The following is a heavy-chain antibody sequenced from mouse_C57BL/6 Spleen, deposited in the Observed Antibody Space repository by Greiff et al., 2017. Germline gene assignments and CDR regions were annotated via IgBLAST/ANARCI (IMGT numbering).Heavy chain of an antibody. CDR2: ISSGSSTI. D-gene: IGHD1-1*01. CDR3: ARGNYGSSYGFDS. J-gene: IGHJ2*01. Sequence: EVQLQESGGGLVKPGGSLKLSCAASGFTFSDYGMHWVRQAPEKGLEWVAYISSGSSTIYYADTVKGRVTISRDTAKNTLFLQMPSLRSEDTAMYYCARGNYGSSYGFDSWGQGTTLSVSS. V-gene: IGHV5-17*01. CDR1: GFTFSDYG.